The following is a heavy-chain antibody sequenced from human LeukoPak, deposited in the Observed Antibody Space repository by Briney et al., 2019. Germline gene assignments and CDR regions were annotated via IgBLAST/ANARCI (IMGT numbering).Heavy chain of an antibody. J-gene: IGHJ4*02. CDR2: ISGSGGTT. Sequence: GGSLRLSCAASGFTFSSYAMSWVRQAPGKGLEWVSTISGSGGTTYYADSVKGRFTISRDNSKNTLYLQMNSLRAEDTAVYYCAKSGFLKIPAAMAYWGQGTLVTVSS. CDR1: GFTFSSYA. V-gene: IGHV3-23*01. D-gene: IGHD2-2*01. CDR3: AKSGFLKIPAAMAY.